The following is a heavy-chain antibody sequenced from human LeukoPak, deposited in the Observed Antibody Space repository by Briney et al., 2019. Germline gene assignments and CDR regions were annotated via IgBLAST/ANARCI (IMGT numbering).Heavy chain of an antibody. CDR3: TTELGVNPDY. CDR2: IKNKTDSGTT. V-gene: IGHV3-15*01. D-gene: IGHD2-8*01. Sequence: PGGSLRLSCAASGFTFSNDWMSWVRQAPGKGLEWVGRIKNKTDSGTTDYAAPVKGRFTISRDDSKNTPYLQMNSLKTEDTAVYYCTTELGVNPDYWGPGTLVTVSS. CDR1: GFTFSNDW. J-gene: IGHJ4*02.